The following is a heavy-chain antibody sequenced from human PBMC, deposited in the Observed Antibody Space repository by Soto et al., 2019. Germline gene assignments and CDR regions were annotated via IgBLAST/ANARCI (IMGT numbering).Heavy chain of an antibody. J-gene: IGHJ4*02. CDR3: AKKVNSGSGSQYFDY. D-gene: IGHD3-10*01. CDR2: FRGSGDDGTT. CDR1: GFTFSIYS. Sequence: GGSLRLSCAASGFTFSIYSMSWVRQAPGKGLEWVSGFRGSGDDGTTYYADSVKGRFTISRDNSKNMLFLQMNSLRAEDTAIYSCAKKVNSGSGSQYFDYWGQGTLVTVSS. V-gene: IGHV3-23*01.